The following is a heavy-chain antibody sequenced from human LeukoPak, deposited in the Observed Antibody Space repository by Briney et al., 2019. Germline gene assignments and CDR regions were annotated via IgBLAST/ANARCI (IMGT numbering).Heavy chain of an antibody. CDR3: ARGRFGEDAESFDY. CDR2: ISAYNGYT. D-gene: IGHD3-10*01. Sequence: GASVKVSCKASGYTFTTYGIRWVRQAPGQGLEWMGWISAYNGYTDYAQNLQGRVTMTTDTSTSTAYMELRSLRSDDTAVYYCARGRFGEDAESFDYWGQGTLVTVSS. V-gene: IGHV1-18*01. CDR1: GYTFTTYG. J-gene: IGHJ4*02.